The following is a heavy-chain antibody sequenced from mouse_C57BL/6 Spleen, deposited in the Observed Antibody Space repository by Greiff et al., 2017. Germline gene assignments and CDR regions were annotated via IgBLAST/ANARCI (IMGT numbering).Heavy chain of an antibody. J-gene: IGHJ4*01. Sequence: VQLKESGAELVKPGASVKISCKASGYAFTSYWMNWVKQRPGQGLEWIGQIYPGDGDTNYNGKFKGKATLTADKSSSTAYMQRSSLTSEDSAVYFCARGGGNLYAMDYWGQGTSVTVSS. V-gene: IGHV1-80*01. CDR2: IYPGDGDT. CDR1: GYAFTSYW. D-gene: IGHD2-1*01. CDR3: ARGGGNLYAMDY.